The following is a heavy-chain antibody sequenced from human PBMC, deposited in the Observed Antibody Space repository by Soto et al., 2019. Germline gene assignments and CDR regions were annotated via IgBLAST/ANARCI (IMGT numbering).Heavy chain of an antibody. CDR1: GGTFSGYA. Sequence: QAHLMQSGAEVKKPGSSVKVSCKASGGTFSGYAISWVRQRPGRGLEWMGGIIPIFGITTYAEKFQGRITLAADESTGTAFMALRSLISEDTAVYYCARDPRSITGTTSSEDFQFWG. J-gene: IGHJ1*01. D-gene: IGHD1-20*01. V-gene: IGHV1-69*01. CDR3: ARDPRSITGTTSSEDFQF. CDR2: IIPIFGIT.